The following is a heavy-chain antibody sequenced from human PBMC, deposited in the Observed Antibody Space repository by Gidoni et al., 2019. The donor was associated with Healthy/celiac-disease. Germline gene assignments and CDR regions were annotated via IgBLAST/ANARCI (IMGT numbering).Heavy chain of an antibody. V-gene: IGHV4-59*01. CDR2: IYYSGST. J-gene: IGHJ6*02. CDR1: GGPIRSYY. Sequence: QVQLQESGPGLVKPSETLSLTCTVSGGPIRSYYWSWIRQPPGKGLEWIGYIYYSGSTNYTPSLKSRVTISVDTSKNQFSLKLSSVTAADTAVYYCARHSYYGSGREEGMDVWGQGTTVTVSS. CDR3: ARHSYYGSGREEGMDV. D-gene: IGHD3-10*01.